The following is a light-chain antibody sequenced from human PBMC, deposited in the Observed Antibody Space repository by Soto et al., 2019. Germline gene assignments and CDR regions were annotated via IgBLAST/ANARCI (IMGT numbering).Light chain of an antibody. CDR2: DDS. CDR1: NVRSKS. CDR3: QVWDTTSDQGV. Sequence: SYELTQPPSVSVAPGQTATVTCGGNNVRSKSVHWYQQKPGQAPVLVVYDDSDRPSGIPERFSGSNSGNTATLTISRVEAGDEADYYCQVWDTTSDQGVFGTGTKLTVL. V-gene: IGLV3-21*02. J-gene: IGLJ1*01.